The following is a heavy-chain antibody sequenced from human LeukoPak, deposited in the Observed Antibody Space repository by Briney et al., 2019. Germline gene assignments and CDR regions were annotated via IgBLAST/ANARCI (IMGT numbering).Heavy chain of an antibody. CDR2: VSSAGRNK. CDR1: GFIFSSYG. D-gene: IGHD6-13*01. CDR3: AKDGVYRGSSSWFDY. Sequence: GGSLRLSCAASGFIFSSYGMHWVRQAPGKGLEWVAVVSSAGRNKYYADSVKGRFTISRDNSENTLYLQMNSLRVEDTAVYYCAKDGVYRGSSSWFDYWGQGTLVTVSS. J-gene: IGHJ4*02. V-gene: IGHV3-30*18.